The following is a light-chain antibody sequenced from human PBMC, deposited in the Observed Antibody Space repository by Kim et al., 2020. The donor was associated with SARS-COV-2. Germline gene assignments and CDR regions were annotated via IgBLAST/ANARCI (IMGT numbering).Light chain of an antibody. J-gene: IGLJ3*02. CDR1: TGQNIFA. CDR2: LYSDGRH. Sequence: VTVTCTLTTGQNIFAIALLQQQPGKGHRYLMRLYSDGRHTRGDGIPDRFSGSTSGSEYSLTISSLQSEDEADYYCQTWGSGIGVFGGGTQLTVL. V-gene: IGLV4-69*01. CDR3: QTWGSGIGV.